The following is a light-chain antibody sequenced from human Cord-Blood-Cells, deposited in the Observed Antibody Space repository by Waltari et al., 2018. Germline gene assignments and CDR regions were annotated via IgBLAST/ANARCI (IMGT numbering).Light chain of an antibody. CDR1: QSISSY. J-gene: IGKJ4*01. CDR2: AAS. Sequence: DIKITKSPSSLSASVGDRVTITCRAGQSISSYLNWYQQKPGKDPKLLIYAASSLQSGVPSRFSGSGSGTDFTLTISSLQPEDFATYYCQQSYSTPLTFGGGTKVEIK. V-gene: IGKV1-39*01. CDR3: QQSYSTPLT.